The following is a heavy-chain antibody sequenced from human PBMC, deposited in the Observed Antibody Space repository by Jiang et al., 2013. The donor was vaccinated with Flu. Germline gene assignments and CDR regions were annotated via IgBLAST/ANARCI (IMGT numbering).Heavy chain of an antibody. CDR1: GYIFTSYG. CDR3: ARDHPTGGYDFYFYYGMDV. D-gene: IGHD5-12*01. Sequence: VQLVQSGAEVRSLGPSVKVSCKASGYIFTSYGISWVRQAPGQGLEWMGWISGYNGNTNYAQKVQGRVTMTTDKSTSTAYMELRSLRSDDTAVYYCARDHPTGGYDFYFYYGMDVWGKGTTVTVSS. V-gene: IGHV1-18*01. CDR2: ISGYNGNT. J-gene: IGHJ6*04.